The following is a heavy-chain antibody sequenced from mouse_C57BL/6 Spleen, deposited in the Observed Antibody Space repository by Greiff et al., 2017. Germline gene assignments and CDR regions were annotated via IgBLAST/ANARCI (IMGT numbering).Heavy chain of an antibody. CDR2: IDPSDSET. Sequence: QVQLKQPGAELVRPGSSVKLSCKASGYTFTSYWMHWVKQRPIQGLEWIGNIDPSDSETHYNQKFKDKATLTVDKSSSTAYMQLSSLTSEDSAVYYGARSFYDYDGAWFAYWGQGTLVTVSA. J-gene: IGHJ3*01. CDR1: GYTFTSYW. V-gene: IGHV1-52*01. D-gene: IGHD2-4*01. CDR3: ARSFYDYDGAWFAY.